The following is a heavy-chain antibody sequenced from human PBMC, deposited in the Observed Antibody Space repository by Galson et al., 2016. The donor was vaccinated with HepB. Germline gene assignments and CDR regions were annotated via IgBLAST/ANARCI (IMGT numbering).Heavy chain of an antibody. D-gene: IGHD3-10*01. V-gene: IGHV4-31*03. Sequence: TLSLTCTVSGISFTTGAYYWSWIRQHPGKGLEWIAYIYFSGDTHYNPSLKSRVTMSIDTSKNQFSLNLSSVTAADTAVYYCARGRLPTSYYGLAYWGQGTLATVSS. J-gene: IGHJ4*02. CDR3: ARGRLPTSYYGLAY. CDR1: GISFTTGAYY. CDR2: IYFSGDT.